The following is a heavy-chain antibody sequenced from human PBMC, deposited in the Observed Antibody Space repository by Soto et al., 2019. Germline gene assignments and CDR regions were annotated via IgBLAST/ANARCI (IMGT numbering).Heavy chain of an antibody. V-gene: IGHV3-23*01. D-gene: IGHD1-1*01. J-gene: IGHJ4*02. Sequence: GGSLRLSCAASAFTYSDYAMTWVRQAPGKGLEWVSAISGSGGSTYYANSVKGRFTISRDNSKNTLYLKMNSLRAEDTAVYYCAKEDLERGYFDYWGQGTLVTVSS. CDR1: AFTYSDYA. CDR2: ISGSGGST. CDR3: AKEDLERGYFDY.